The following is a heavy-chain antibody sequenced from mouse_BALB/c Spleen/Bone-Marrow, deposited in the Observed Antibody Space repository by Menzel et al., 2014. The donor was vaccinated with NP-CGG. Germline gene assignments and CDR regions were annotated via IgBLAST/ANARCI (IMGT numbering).Heavy chain of an antibody. D-gene: IGHD1-1*01. V-gene: IGHV1-54*01. CDR2: INPGSGGI. CDR1: GYAFTNYW. J-gene: IGHJ4*01. CDR3: ARELVRGMDY. Sequence: VMLVESGAELVRPGTSVKVSCKASGYAFTNYWIEWIKQRPGQGLEWIGVINPGSGGINYNEKFKGKATLTAGKSSSTAYMQLSSLTSDDSAVYFCARELVRGMDYWGQGTSVTVSS.